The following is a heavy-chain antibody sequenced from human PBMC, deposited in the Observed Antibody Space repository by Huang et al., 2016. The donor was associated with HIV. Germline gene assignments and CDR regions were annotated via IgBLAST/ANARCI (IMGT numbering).Heavy chain of an antibody. CDR2: INHSGST. D-gene: IGHD1-1*01. Sequence: QVQLQQWGAGLLKPSETLSLTCAVYGGSFSGYYWSWIRQSPGKGLEWIGEINHSGSTNYNPSLKRRLTISVDTSKNQFSLKLSSVTDADTAVYYCARERMMSWLDDHDAFDIWGQGTMVTVSS. V-gene: IGHV4-34*01. CDR1: GGSFSGYY. CDR3: ARERMMSWLDDHDAFDI. J-gene: IGHJ3*02.